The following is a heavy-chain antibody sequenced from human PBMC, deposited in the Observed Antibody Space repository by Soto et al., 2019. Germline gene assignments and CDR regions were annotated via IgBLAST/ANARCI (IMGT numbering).Heavy chain of an antibody. CDR2: ISYDGSKK. Sequence: QARLVESGGGVVQPGRSLRLSCEASGLTFSAYGMHWVRQAPGKGLEWVVTISYDGSKKYFGDSVKGRFTISRDNSKSTLYLEMNSLRTEDTAVYYCAKASHCNKGRCSLGLIGDRAFDIWGQGTMVTVSS. D-gene: IGHD2-8*01. CDR1: GLTFSAYG. V-gene: IGHV3-30*18. J-gene: IGHJ3*02. CDR3: AKASHCNKGRCSLGLIGDRAFDI.